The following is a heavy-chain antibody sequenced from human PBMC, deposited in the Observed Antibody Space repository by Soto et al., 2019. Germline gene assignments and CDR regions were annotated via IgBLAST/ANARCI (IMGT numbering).Heavy chain of an antibody. J-gene: IGHJ4*02. CDR3: TGEVASGY. CDR1: GFTVSTYG. V-gene: IGHV3-30*03. CDR2: ISRDGGTK. D-gene: IGHD2-8*02. Sequence: QVQLVESRGGVVQPGRSLRLSCAVSGFTVSTYGMHWVRQAPGKGLEWVAVISRDGGTKYYADSVKGRFTISRDNSRNTLFLEMNSLRSDDMAVYYCTGEVASGYWGQGTLFTVSS.